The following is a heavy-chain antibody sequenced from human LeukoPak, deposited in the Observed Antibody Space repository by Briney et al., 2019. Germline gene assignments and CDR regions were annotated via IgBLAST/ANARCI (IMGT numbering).Heavy chain of an antibody. D-gene: IGHD3-10*01. V-gene: IGHV1-18*01. CDR1: GYIFTSYG. CDR3: ARDRDYYGSGSPRRYYYYYGMDV. Sequence: ASVKVSCKASGYIFTSYGISWVRQAPGQGLEWMGWISAYNGNTNYAQKLQGRVTMTTDTSTSTAYMELRSLRSDDTAVYYCARDRDYYGSGSPRRYYYYYGMDVWGQGTTVTVSS. CDR2: ISAYNGNT. J-gene: IGHJ6*02.